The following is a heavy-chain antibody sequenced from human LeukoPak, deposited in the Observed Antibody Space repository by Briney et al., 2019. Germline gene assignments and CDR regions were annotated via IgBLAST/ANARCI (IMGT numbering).Heavy chain of an antibody. J-gene: IGHJ4*02. D-gene: IGHD3-22*01. V-gene: IGHV1-18*01. CDR3: ARGRDSSGYTNFDY. CDR1: GYTFTSYG. CDR2: ISAYNGNT. Sequence: ASVKVSCKASGYTFTSYGISWVRQAPGQGLEWMGWISAYNGNTNYAQKLQGRVNMTKDTSTSTAYMELRSLRSDDTAVYYCARGRDSSGYTNFDYWGQGTLVTVSS.